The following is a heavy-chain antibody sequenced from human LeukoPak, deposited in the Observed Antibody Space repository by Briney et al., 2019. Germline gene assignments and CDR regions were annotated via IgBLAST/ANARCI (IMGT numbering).Heavy chain of an antibody. CDR3: ATSDDSSGSD. D-gene: IGHD3-22*01. V-gene: IGHV3-7*01. J-gene: IGHJ4*02. CDR1: GFTFSGYW. CDR2: INLYGSVR. Sequence: PGGSLRLSCAASGFTFSGYWMSWVRQAPGKGLEGGANINLYGSVRHSVDSARGRFTISRDNAKNSLYLQMNSLRAEDTALYYCATSDDSSGSDWGQGTLVTVSS.